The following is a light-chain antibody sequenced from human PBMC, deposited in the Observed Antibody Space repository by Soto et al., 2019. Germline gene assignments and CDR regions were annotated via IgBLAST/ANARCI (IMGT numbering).Light chain of an antibody. CDR3: SSYAGTNTVV. V-gene: IGLV2-8*01. Sequence: QSVLTQPPSASGSPGQSVAISCTGTSSDVGGYNYVSWYQQHPGKAPKLIISEVSKRPSGVPDRFSGSKSGTTASLTVSGLQTEDEADYYCSSYAGTNTVVFGGGTKLTVL. J-gene: IGLJ2*01. CDR1: SSDVGGYNY. CDR2: EVS.